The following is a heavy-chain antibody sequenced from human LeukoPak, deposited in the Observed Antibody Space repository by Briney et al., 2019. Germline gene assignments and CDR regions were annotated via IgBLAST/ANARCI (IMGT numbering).Heavy chain of an antibody. CDR3: ARGRVSSDYGSVWFDP. D-gene: IGHD3-10*01. J-gene: IGHJ5*02. CDR2: IYTSGTT. Sequence: PSETLSLTCTGYAGSISSYYWSWNRQPTMTRVKSIRRIYTSGTTNYNPSLKSRVTISVDKSKTQFSLKLCSVTAADTAVYYCARGRVSSDYGSVWFDPWGQGTLVTVSS. CDR1: AGSISSYY. V-gene: IGHV4-4*07.